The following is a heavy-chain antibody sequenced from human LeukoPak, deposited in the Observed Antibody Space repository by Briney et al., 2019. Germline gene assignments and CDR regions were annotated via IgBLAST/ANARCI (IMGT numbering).Heavy chain of an antibody. V-gene: IGHV1-69*13. J-gene: IGHJ3*02. D-gene: IGHD2-2*01. Sequence: SVKVSCKASGGTFSSYAISWVRQAPGQGLEWTGGIIPIFGTANYAQKFQGRVTITADESTSTAYMELSSLRSEDTAVYYCARDFGYCSSTSCLSEGAFDIWGQGTMVTVSS. CDR3: ARDFGYCSSTSCLSEGAFDI. CDR1: GGTFSSYA. CDR2: IIPIFGTA.